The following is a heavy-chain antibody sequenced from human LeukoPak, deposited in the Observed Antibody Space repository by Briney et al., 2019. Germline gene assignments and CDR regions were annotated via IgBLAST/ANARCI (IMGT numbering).Heavy chain of an antibody. CDR3: ARDIAVAAAKFPHWYFDL. V-gene: IGHV4-61*02. D-gene: IGHD6-19*01. CDR2: IYTSGST. Sequence: SETLSLTCTVSGGSISSGSYYWSWIRQPAGKGLEWIGRIYTSGSTSYNPSLKSRVTISVDTSKNQFSLKLSSVTAADTAVYYCARDIAVAAAKFPHWYFDLWGRGTLVTASS. J-gene: IGHJ2*01. CDR1: GGSISSGSYY.